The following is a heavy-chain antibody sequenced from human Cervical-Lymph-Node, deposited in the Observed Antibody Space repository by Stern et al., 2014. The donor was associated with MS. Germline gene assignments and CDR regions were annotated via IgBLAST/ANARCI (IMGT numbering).Heavy chain of an antibody. J-gene: IGHJ4*02. CDR2: IIPLLGVT. Sequence: QVQLVQSGAEVKKPGSSVKVSCKASGGTFSSYAINWVRQAPGQGLAWMGRIIPLLGVTHYAQKFQDRVTITADKSTSTAYMDLSSLRSEDTALYYCARSPTAYSTYYVDFWGQGTQVTVSS. CDR3: ARSPTAYSTYYVDF. V-gene: IGHV1-69*09. CDR1: GGTFSSYA. D-gene: IGHD2-15*01.